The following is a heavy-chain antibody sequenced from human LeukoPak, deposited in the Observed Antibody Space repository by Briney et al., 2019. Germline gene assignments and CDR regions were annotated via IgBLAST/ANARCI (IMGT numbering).Heavy chain of an antibody. CDR3: AKDLGGGAYYYDSSGLSGFDY. Sequence: ASVKVSCKVSGYTLTELSMHWVRQAPGKGLEWMGGFDPEDGETIYAQKFQGRVTMTEDTSTDTAYMELSSLRSEDTAVYYCAKDLGGGAYYYDSSGLSGFDYWGQGTLVTVSS. CDR1: GYTLTELS. CDR2: FDPEDGET. D-gene: IGHD3-22*01. J-gene: IGHJ4*02. V-gene: IGHV1-24*01.